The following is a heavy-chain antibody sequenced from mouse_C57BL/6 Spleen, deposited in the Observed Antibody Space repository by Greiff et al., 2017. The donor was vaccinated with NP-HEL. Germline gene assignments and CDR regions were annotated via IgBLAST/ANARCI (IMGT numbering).Heavy chain of an antibody. CDR3: ASGDLVYYYGSSGGWFAY. CDR1: GYTFTDYN. CDR2: INPNNGGT. V-gene: IGHV1-18*01. J-gene: IGHJ3*01. Sequence: EVQLQQSGPELVKPGASVKIPCKASGYTFTDYNMDWVKQSHGKSLEWIGDINPNNGGTIYNQKFKGKATLTVDKSSSTAYMELRSLTSEDTAVYYCASGDLVYYYGSSGGWFAYWGQGTLVTVSA. D-gene: IGHD1-1*01.